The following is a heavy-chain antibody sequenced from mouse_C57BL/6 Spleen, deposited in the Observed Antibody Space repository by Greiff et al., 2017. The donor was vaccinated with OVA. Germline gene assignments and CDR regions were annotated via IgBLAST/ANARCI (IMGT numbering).Heavy chain of an antibody. V-gene: IGHV1-64*01. CDR2: IHPNSGST. D-gene: IGHD2-3*01. Sequence: QVQLQQPGAELVKPGASVKLSCKASGYTFTSYWMHWVKQRPGQGLEWIGMIHPNSGSTNYNEKFKSKATLTVDKSSSTAYMQLSSLTSEDSAVYYCASFRDGYYFDYWGQGTTLTVSS. CDR3: ASFRDGYYFDY. J-gene: IGHJ2*01. CDR1: GYTFTSYW.